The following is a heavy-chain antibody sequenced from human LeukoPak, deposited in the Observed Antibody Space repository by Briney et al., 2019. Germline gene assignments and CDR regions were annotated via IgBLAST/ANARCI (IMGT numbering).Heavy chain of an antibody. CDR1: GGTFSSYA. Sequence: SVKVSCKASGGTFSSYAISWVRQAPGQGLEWMGRIIPILGIANYAQKFQGRVTITADKSTSTAYMELSSLRSEDTAVYYCASPGADDFWSGYTYYYGMDVWGQGTTVTASS. D-gene: IGHD3-3*01. CDR3: ASPGADDFWSGYTYYYGMDV. CDR2: IIPILGIA. V-gene: IGHV1-69*04. J-gene: IGHJ6*02.